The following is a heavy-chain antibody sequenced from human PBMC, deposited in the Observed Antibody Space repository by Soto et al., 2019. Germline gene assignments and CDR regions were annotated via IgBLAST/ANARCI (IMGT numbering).Heavy chain of an antibody. CDR3: ARDIRGYSRAFDF. D-gene: IGHD5-18*01. V-gene: IGHV4-61*01. J-gene: IGHJ4*02. CDR1: GYSVSGASYY. Sequence: XETLCRPCPVSGYSVSGASYYWTWIRQSPGKGLEWIGYIYYSGSTTYNPSLKSRVTISIDTAKNQFSLILTSVTPADTAVYYCARDIRGYSRAFDFWGQGTLVTVSS. CDR2: IYYSGST.